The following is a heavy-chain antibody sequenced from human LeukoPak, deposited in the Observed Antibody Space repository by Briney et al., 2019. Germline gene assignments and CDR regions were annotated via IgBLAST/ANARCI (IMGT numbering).Heavy chain of an antibody. V-gene: IGHV4-39*01. D-gene: IGHD5-24*01. CDR3: ARHFDKDGYKSNAFDI. Sequence: SETLSLTCTVSGGSFSSSSYYWGWIRQPPGKGLEWIGSMYYSGSTYYNASLRSRVTISVDTSKNQFSLKLSSVTAADTAVYYCARHFDKDGYKSNAFDIWGQGTMVTVSS. CDR1: GGSFSSSSYY. J-gene: IGHJ3*02. CDR2: MYYSGST.